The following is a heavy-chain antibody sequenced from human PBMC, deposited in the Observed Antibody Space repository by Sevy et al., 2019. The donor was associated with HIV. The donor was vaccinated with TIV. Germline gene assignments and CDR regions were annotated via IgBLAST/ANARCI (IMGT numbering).Heavy chain of an antibody. J-gene: IGHJ4*02. V-gene: IGHV4-4*07. CDR1: GDSFSSYF. Sequence: SETLSLTCTVSGDSFSSYFWAWIRQPAGKGLEWIGRINTSGSTNYNPSLKSRVTMSVDTSKSQFSLNVTSLTAADTAIYFCARSNWVTATNGFSQSYYFDYWGQGSLVTVSS. CDR3: ARSNWVTATNGFSQSYYFDY. CDR2: INTSGST. D-gene: IGHD7-27*01.